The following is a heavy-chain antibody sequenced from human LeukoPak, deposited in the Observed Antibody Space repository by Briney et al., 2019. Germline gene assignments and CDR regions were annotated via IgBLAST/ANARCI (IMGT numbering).Heavy chain of an antibody. D-gene: IGHD6-19*01. J-gene: IGHJ4*02. V-gene: IGHV4-4*02. CDR2: IYHSGST. CDR1: GGSISSSNW. CDR3: ARDKVISGWTYYFDY. Sequence: SETLSLTCAVSGGSISSSNWWGWVRQPPGKGLEWIGEIYHSGSTNYNPSLKSRVTISVDKSKNQFSLKLSSVTAADTAVYYCARDKVISGWTYYFDYWGQGTLVTVSS.